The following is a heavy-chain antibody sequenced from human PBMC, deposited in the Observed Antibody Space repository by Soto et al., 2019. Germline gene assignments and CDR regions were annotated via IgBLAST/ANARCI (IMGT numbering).Heavy chain of an antibody. Sequence: ASVKVSSKASGYTFTSYGISWVRQSPGQGLEWMGWISAYNGNTNYAQKLQGRVTMTTDTSTSTAYMELRSLRSDDTAVYYCARVIVVVVAATVDWFDPWGQGTLVTVSS. V-gene: IGHV1-18*01. J-gene: IGHJ5*02. CDR3: ARVIVVVVAATVDWFDP. CDR2: ISAYNGNT. CDR1: GYTFTSYG. D-gene: IGHD2-15*01.